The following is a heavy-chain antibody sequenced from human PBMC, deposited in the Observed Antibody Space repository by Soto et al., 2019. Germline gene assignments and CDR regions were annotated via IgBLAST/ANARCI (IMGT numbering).Heavy chain of an antibody. D-gene: IGHD3-3*01. CDR2: IYYSGST. Sequence: QLQLQESGPGLVKPSETLSLTCTVSGGSISSSSYYWGWIRQPPGKGLEWIGSIYYSGSTYYNPSLKSRVTISVDTSKNQFSLKLSSVTAADTAVYYCARHEGLYYDFWSGYHTSEYFQHWGQGTLVTVSS. V-gene: IGHV4-39*01. CDR1: GGSISSSSYY. CDR3: ARHEGLYYDFWSGYHTSEYFQH. J-gene: IGHJ1*01.